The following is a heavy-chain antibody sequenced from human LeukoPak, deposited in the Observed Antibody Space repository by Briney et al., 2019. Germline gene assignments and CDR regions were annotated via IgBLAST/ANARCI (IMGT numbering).Heavy chain of an antibody. J-gene: IGHJ4*02. CDR2: ISSGSSTI. V-gene: IGHV3-48*01. Sequence: GGSLRLSCAASGFTFSSYSMNWVRQAPGKGLEWVSYISSGSSTIYYADSVKGRFTISRDNAKNSLYLQMNSLRAEDTAVYYCARARDEDYWGQGTLVTVSS. D-gene: IGHD5-24*01. CDR1: GFTFSSYS. CDR3: ARARDEDY.